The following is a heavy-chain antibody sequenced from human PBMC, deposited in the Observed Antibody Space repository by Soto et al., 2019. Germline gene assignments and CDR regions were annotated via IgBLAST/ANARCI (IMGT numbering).Heavy chain of an antibody. CDR1: GGSIRSSSYY. D-gene: IGHD3-3*01. Sequence: TLSLTCTVSGGSIRSSSYYWAWIRQPPGKGLEWIGNIYYSGSTYYNPSLKSRVTISVDTSKDQFSLKLSSVTAADTAVYYCARHLSNDDFWSGYQRTFDPWGQGTLVTVSS. CDR2: IYYSGST. J-gene: IGHJ5*02. CDR3: ARHLSNDDFWSGYQRTFDP. V-gene: IGHV4-39*01.